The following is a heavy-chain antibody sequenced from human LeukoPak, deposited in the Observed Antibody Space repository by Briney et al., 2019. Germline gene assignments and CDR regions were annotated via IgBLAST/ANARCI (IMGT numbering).Heavy chain of an antibody. Sequence: PGGSLRLSCAASRFSFSTYPMGWVRQAPGKGLEWVAVISYDGSNKYYADSVKGRFTISRDNSKNTLYLQMDSLRAEDTAVYYCASWSGAAAGRSDYWGQGILVTVSS. D-gene: IGHD6-13*01. V-gene: IGHV3-30*03. J-gene: IGHJ4*02. CDR1: RFSFSTYP. CDR3: ASWSGAAAGRSDY. CDR2: ISYDGSNK.